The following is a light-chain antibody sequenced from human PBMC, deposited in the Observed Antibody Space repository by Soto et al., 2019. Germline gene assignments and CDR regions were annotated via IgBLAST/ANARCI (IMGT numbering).Light chain of an antibody. V-gene: IGKV1-17*01. J-gene: IGKJ5*01. CDR3: LQHNSYPLT. CDR2: TTT. Sequence: DIQMTQSPSSLSASVGDRVTITCRASQSVRSYLNWYQQKPGKAPDLLIYTTTSLQSEVPSRFSGSGSGTEFTLTISSLQPEDFATYYCLQHNSYPLTFGQGTRLEIK. CDR1: QSVRSY.